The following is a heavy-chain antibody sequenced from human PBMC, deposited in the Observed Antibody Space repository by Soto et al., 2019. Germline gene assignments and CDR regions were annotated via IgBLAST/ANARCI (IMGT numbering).Heavy chain of an antibody. J-gene: IGHJ6*03. CDR2: IYYSGST. D-gene: IGHD3-9*01. CDR1: GGSISSYY. V-gene: IGHV4-59*08. Sequence: SETLSLTCTVSGGSISSYYWSWIRQPPGKGLEWIGYIYYSGSTNYNPSLKSRVTISVDTSKNQFSLKLSSVTAADTAVYYCARLEGVQGLYDILTGRATYYMDVWGKGTTVTVSS. CDR3: ARLEGVQGLYDILTGRATYYMDV.